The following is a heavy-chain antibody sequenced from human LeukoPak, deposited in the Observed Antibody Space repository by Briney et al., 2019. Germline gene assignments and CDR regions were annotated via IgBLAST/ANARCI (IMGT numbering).Heavy chain of an antibody. J-gene: IGHJ4*03. Sequence: PGGSLRLSCTASGFTFGDYAMSWFRQAPGKGLEWVGFIRSKAFGGTTEYAASVKGRFTISRDNAKNTLYLQMNSLRAEDTAVYYCARDRYSGSYSDYWGQGTLVTVSS. CDR1: GFTFGDYA. V-gene: IGHV3-49*03. CDR2: IRSKAFGGTT. D-gene: IGHD1-26*01. CDR3: ARDRYSGSYSDY.